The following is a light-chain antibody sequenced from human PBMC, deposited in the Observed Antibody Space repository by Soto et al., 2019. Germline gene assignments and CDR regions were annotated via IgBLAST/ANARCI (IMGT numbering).Light chain of an antibody. Sequence: QSALTQPPSASGSPGQSVAISCTGTSSDVGGYNYVSWYQQHPGKAPKLMIYQVTNRPSGVSDRFSASKSGDTASLTISGLQAEDEAIYYCSSYTGFSTDILFGGGTKLTVL. CDR3: SSYTGFSTDIL. V-gene: IGLV2-8*01. CDR2: QVT. CDR1: SSDVGGYNY. J-gene: IGLJ2*01.